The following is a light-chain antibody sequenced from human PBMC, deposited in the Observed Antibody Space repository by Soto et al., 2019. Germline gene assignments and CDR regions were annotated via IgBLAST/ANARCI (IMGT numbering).Light chain of an antibody. V-gene: IGKV3-15*01. CDR1: QSVGSK. CDR2: DTS. Sequence: EIVATQSPATLSVSAGERVTLSCRTSQSVGSKVAWYQQKPGQAPRLPIYDTSTRATGIPARFSGSGFETELTLTITSQQSEDFAVYHCQQYNTWRSITFRQGTRREIK. CDR3: QQYNTWRSIT. J-gene: IGKJ5*01.